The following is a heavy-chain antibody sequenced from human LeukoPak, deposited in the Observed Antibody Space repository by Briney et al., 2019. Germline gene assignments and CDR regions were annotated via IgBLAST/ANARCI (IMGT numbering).Heavy chain of an antibody. D-gene: IGHD6-19*01. CDR2: ISGSGGST. Sequence: GGSLRLSCAASGFTFSSYAMSWVRQAPGKGLEWVSAISGSGGSTYYADSVKGRFTISRDNAKNSLYLQMNSLRVEDTAVYYCARAHIIAVAGLYYYYGMDVWGQGTTVTVSS. V-gene: IGHV3-23*01. CDR1: GFTFSSYA. J-gene: IGHJ6*02. CDR3: ARAHIIAVAGLYYYYGMDV.